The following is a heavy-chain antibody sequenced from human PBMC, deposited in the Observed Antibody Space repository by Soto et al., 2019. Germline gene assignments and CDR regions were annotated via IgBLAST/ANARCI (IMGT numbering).Heavy chain of an antibody. D-gene: IGHD3-9*01. CDR2: INTANGNT. Sequence: QVQLVQSGAEVKKPGASVKVSCKASGYIFTSYPIHWVRQAAGQRPEWMGWINTANGNTKYSQKFQGRVTITRDTSASTAYMEMSSLRSEDTAVYYCASANYGILTGNWGQGTLLTVSS. J-gene: IGHJ4*02. V-gene: IGHV1-3*04. CDR1: GYIFTSYP. CDR3: ASANYGILTGN.